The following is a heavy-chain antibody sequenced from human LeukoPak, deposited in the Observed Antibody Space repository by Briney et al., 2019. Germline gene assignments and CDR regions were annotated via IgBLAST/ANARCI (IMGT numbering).Heavy chain of an antibody. CDR2: IYPVDSDT. Sequence: GGSLPISCKASGSTFTTYWIAWVRQLPGKGLEGMGIIYPVDSDTRYSPSFQGQVTITADKSISTAYLQWRSLKASDTAMYYCVRRFDYGGNSVGYWGQGTLATVSS. J-gene: IGHJ4*02. V-gene: IGHV5-51*01. D-gene: IGHD4-23*01. CDR1: GSTFTTYW. CDR3: VRRFDYGGNSVGY.